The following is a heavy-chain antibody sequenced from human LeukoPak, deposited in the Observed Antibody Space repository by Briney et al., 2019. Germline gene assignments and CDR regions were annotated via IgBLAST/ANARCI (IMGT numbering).Heavy chain of an antibody. CDR1: GFTFSNHW. D-gene: IGHD1-26*01. Sequence: SGGSLRLSCAASGFTFSNHWMTWVRQAPGKGLEWVANIREDGGDKYYVATVKGRFTISRDNAKNSLYLQMSSLRVDDTAMYYCARAVGAIPVNWGQGTLVTVSS. V-gene: IGHV3-7*01. J-gene: IGHJ4*02. CDR3: ARAVGAIPVN. CDR2: IREDGGDK.